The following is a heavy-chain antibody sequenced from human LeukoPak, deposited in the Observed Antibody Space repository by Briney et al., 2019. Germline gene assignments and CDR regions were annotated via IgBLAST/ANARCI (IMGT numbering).Heavy chain of an antibody. J-gene: IGHJ5*02. V-gene: IGHV3-11*01. D-gene: IGHD2-2*02. CDR3: ARDHYCSSTSCYILNWFDP. Sequence: GGSLRLSCAASGFTSSDYYMSWIRQAPGKGLEWVSYISSSGSTIYYADSVKGRFTISRDNAKNLLYLQMNSLRAEDTAVYYCARDHYCSSTSCYILNWFDPWGQGTLVTVSS. CDR2: ISSSGSTI. CDR1: GFTSSDYY.